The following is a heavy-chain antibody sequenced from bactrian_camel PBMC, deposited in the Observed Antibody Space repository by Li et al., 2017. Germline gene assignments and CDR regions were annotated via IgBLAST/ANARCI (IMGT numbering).Heavy chain of an antibody. D-gene: IGHD6*01. CDR3: VSEEIYGGSWSRAYKY. Sequence: QLVESGGGSVQAGGSLRLSCAAPGYRYDTYWMTWFRQAPGQEREGVAAIDSGDGGSFVHASVKGRFTVSRDNAKNTVYLQMNSLKPEDTAVYYCVSEEIYGGSWSRAYKYWGQGTQVTVS. CDR2: IDSGDGGS. V-gene: IGHV3S25*01. CDR1: GYRYDTYW. J-gene: IGHJ4*01.